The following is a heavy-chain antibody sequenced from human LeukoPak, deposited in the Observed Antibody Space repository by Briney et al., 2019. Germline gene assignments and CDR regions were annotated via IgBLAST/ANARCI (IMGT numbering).Heavy chain of an antibody. D-gene: IGHD6-13*01. CDR1: GYTFTGYH. V-gene: IGHV1-2*06. CDR2: INPYSGDT. J-gene: IGHJ4*02. Sequence: ASVKVSCKASGYTFTGYHVHWVRQAPGQGLEWMGRINPYSGDTNFAQKFQGRVTMTRDTSITTAYMDLSSLTPDDTAVYFCARDQGSLTRSWYTGYWGQGTQVTVSS. CDR3: ARDQGSLTRSWYTGY.